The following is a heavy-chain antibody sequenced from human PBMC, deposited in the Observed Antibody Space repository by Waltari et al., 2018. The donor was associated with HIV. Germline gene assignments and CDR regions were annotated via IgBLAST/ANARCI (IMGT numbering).Heavy chain of an antibody. D-gene: IGHD2-15*01. J-gene: IGHJ4*02. V-gene: IGHV3-30*02. Sequence: QVQLVESGGGVVQPGGALRLSCAASGFTLRSSALHWVRQAPGKGLEWVTFIRYDGSKKHYADSVKGRFTISRDNSDNTLYLEMNSLRTEDTAVYYCATNIVVAATGTFDYWGQGTRVIVTA. CDR3: ATNIVVAATGTFDY. CDR1: GFTLRSSA. CDR2: IRYDGSKK.